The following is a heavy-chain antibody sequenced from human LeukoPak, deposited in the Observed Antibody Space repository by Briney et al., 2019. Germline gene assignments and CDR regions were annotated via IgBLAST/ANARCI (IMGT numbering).Heavy chain of an antibody. J-gene: IGHJ4*02. Sequence: SVKVSCKASGGTFSSYAISWVRQAPGQGLEWMGRIIPILGIANYAQKFQGRVTITADKSTSTAYMELSSLRSEDTAVYYCARGSSTSLRVDYWGQGTLVTVSS. D-gene: IGHD2-2*01. CDR3: ARGSSTSLRVDY. V-gene: IGHV1-69*04. CDR2: IIPILGIA. CDR1: GGTFSSYA.